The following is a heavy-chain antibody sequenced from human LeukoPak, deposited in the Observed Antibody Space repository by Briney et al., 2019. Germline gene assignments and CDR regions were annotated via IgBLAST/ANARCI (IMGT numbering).Heavy chain of an antibody. D-gene: IGHD6-13*01. CDR3: ARIVGQQRDS. Sequence: SQTLSLTCAISGDSVSSSTSAWSWIRQSPSRGLEWLGRTYFRSKWIHDYALSVRGRITINPDTSKNQVSLQLKYVTPEDTAVYYCARIVGQQRDSWGQGTLVTVSS. V-gene: IGHV6-1*01. J-gene: IGHJ4*02. CDR1: GDSVSSSTSA. CDR2: TYFRSKWIH.